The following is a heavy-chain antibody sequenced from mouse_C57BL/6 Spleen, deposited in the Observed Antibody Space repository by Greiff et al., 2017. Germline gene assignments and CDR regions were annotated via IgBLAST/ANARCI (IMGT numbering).Heavy chain of an antibody. CDR1: GYTFTDYY. CDR2: INPNNGGT. J-gene: IGHJ1*03. Sequence: EVQLQQSGPELVKPGASVKISCKASGYTFTDYYMNWVKQSPGKSLEWIGDINPNNGGTSYNQKFKGKATLTVDKSSSTAYMELRSLTSEDSAVYYCAREGVRRWYFDVWGTGTTVTVSS. V-gene: IGHV1-26*01. D-gene: IGHD5-1*01. CDR3: AREGVRRWYFDV.